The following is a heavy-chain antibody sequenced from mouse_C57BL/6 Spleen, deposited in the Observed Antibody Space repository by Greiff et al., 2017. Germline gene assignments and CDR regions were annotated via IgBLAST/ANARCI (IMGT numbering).Heavy chain of an antibody. V-gene: IGHV10-1*01. Sequence: GGGLVQPKGSLKLSCAASGFSFNAYAMNWIRQAPGKGLEWVARIRSKSNNYATYYADSVKDRFTISRDDSESMLYLQMNNLKTEDTAMYYCVRTVVEDYFDYWGQGTTLTVSS. J-gene: IGHJ2*01. CDR3: VRTVVEDYFDY. CDR2: IRSKSNNYAT. CDR1: GFSFNAYA. D-gene: IGHD1-1*01.